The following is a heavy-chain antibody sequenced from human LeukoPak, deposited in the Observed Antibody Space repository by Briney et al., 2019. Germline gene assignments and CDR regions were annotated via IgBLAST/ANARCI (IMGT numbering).Heavy chain of an antibody. D-gene: IGHD4-23*01. J-gene: IGHJ4*02. CDR1: GGSFSGYY. CDR2: INHSGST. V-gene: IGHV4-34*01. Sequence: SETLSLTCAVYGGSFSGYYWSWIRQPPGKGLEWIGEINHSGSTNYNPSLKSRVTMSLDTSKNQFSLKLSSVTAADTAVYYCARENNDYGGKKAFDYWGQGTLVTVSS. CDR3: ARENNDYGGKKAFDY.